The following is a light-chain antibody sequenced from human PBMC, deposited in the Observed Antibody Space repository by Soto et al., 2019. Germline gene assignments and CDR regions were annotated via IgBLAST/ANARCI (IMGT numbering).Light chain of an antibody. Sequence: EIVLTQSPGTLSLSPGERATLSCRASQSVSSSYLAWYQQKPGQAPRLLIYGASSRATGIPDRFSGSGSGTDFTLTISRLEPEDCSVYYCQQYGSSRYTFGHGTKLESK. V-gene: IGKV3-20*01. J-gene: IGKJ2*01. CDR2: GAS. CDR3: QQYGSSRYT. CDR1: QSVSSSY.